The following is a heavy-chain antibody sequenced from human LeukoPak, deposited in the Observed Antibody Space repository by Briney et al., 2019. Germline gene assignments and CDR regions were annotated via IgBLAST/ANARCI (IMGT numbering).Heavy chain of an antibody. CDR3: LRMSSGWFFDY. J-gene: IGHJ4*02. CDR1: VYFNSSGQY. V-gene: IGHV4-38-2*01. Sequence: SETLSLTCDFTVYFNSSGQYCDWVRQPPGKGLEWIGSIYHSGSTTYNPSLKSRVTISADTSKNQFSLKVRSVTAADTAVYYCLRMSSGWFFDYWGQGTLVTVSS. CDR2: IYHSGST. D-gene: IGHD6-19*01.